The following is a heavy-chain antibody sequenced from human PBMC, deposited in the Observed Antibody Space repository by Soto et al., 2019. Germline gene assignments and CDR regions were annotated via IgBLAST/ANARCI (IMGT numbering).Heavy chain of an antibody. Sequence: QVLLVQSGAEVKKPGASVKVSCKASGYTFNSYGVSWVRQAPGQGLEWMGWISAYNGNTKYSQNLQGRVTMTIDTTTSSAYLEVRRLRSDDPAIYYCASYFWSGQLPFYSDQWGQGTLVNVSS. CDR3: ASYFWSGQLPFYSDQ. CDR1: GYTFNSYG. CDR2: ISAYNGNT. V-gene: IGHV1-18*01. J-gene: IGHJ4*02. D-gene: IGHD3-3*01.